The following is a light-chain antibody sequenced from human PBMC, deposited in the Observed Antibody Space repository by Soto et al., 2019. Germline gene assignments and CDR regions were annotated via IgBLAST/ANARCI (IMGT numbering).Light chain of an antibody. CDR1: SSDIGAYDY. CDR2: EVN. Sequence: QSALTQPASLSGSPGQSITISCTGTSSDIGAYDYVSWFQQHPGKAPKLMISEVNNRPSGVSDRFSGSKSGNKASLTISNLEAEDESDYYCGSYTSTDTPFVFGTGTKVTV. J-gene: IGLJ1*01. V-gene: IGLV2-14*01. CDR3: GSYTSTDTPFV.